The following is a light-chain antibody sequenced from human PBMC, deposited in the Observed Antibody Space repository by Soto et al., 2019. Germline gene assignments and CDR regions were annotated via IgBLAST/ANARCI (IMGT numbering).Light chain of an antibody. CDR1: QSVGSN. V-gene: IGKV3-15*01. CDR2: GAS. CDR3: QEYNNWPPMWT. J-gene: IGKJ1*01. Sequence: EVVMTQSPATLSVSPGEGATLSCRASQSVGSNLAWYQQRPGQAPRILIYGASTRATGIPARFSGSGSGTEFTLTISSLQSEDFAVYYCQEYNNWPPMWTFGQGTRLEIK.